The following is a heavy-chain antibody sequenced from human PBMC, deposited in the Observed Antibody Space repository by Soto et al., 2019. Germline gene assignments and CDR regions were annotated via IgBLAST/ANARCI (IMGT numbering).Heavy chain of an antibody. CDR2: INAGNGNT. CDR3: ARDSGGMDV. V-gene: IGHV1-3*01. Sequence: QVQLVQSGAEVKKPGASVKISCKASGYTFTSYALHWVRQAPGQRLEWMGWINAGNGNTKYSKKFQGRVTITRDESASTASMELSSLRSEATAVYYGARDSGGMDVWGQGTTVTVSS. CDR1: GYTFTSYA. J-gene: IGHJ6*02.